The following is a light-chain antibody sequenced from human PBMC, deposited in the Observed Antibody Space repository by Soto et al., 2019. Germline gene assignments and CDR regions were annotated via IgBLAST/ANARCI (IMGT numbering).Light chain of an antibody. V-gene: IGKV4-1*01. Sequence: DIVMTQPPDSLAVSLGERATINCKSRQSVLYRSNNKSYLAWYQQKPGQPPKLLIYWASTRESGVPDRFSGSGSGTDFTLTISSLQAEDVAVYFCQQYYSTPYTFGQGTKLEIK. CDR2: WAS. J-gene: IGKJ2*01. CDR1: QSVLYRSNNKSY. CDR3: QQYYSTPYT.